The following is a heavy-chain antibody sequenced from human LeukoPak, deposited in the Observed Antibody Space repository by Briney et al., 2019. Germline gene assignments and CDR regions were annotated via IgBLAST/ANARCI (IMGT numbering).Heavy chain of an antibody. V-gene: IGHV4-4*07. Sequence: PSETLSLTCTVSGGSISSYYWSWIRQPAGKGLEWIGRIYTSGSTNYNPSPKSRATMSVDTSKNQFSLKLSSVTAADTAVYYCARDYYDSSGYYWWYLDYWGQGTLVTVSS. CDR1: GGSISSYY. J-gene: IGHJ4*02. CDR2: IYTSGST. CDR3: ARDYYDSSGYYWWYLDY. D-gene: IGHD3-22*01.